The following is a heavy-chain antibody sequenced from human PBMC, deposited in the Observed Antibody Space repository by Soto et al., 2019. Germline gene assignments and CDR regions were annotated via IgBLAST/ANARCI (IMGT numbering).Heavy chain of an antibody. CDR2: IQYSGYS. Sequence: QVQLQESGPGLVKPSETLSLTCTVSGGSITNYYCSWFRQPPGKGLEWIGYIQYSGYSAYNLSLKRRVTMSMDTSKTQFSLMLESVPATDTAVYYCARHGFGSLHCLVDVWGQGTTVIVSS. CDR1: GGSITNYY. V-gene: IGHV4-59*08. J-gene: IGHJ6*02. CDR3: ARHGFGSLHCLVDV. D-gene: IGHD3-10*01.